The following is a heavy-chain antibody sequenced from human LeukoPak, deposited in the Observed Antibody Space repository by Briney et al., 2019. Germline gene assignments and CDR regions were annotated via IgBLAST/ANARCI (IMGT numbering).Heavy chain of an antibody. D-gene: IGHD3-22*01. CDR3: ARDQHDSSGYDSLYYFDY. CDR1: GYTFTSYG. Sequence: GASVKVSCKASGYTFTSYGISWVRQAPGQGLEWMGWISAYNGNTNYAQKLQGRVTMTTDTSTSTAYMELRSLRSDDTAVYYCARDQHDSSGYDSLYYFDYWGQGTLVTVSS. J-gene: IGHJ4*02. CDR2: ISAYNGNT. V-gene: IGHV1-18*01.